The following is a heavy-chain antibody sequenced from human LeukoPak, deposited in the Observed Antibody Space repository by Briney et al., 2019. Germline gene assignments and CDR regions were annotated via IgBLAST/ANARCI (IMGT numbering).Heavy chain of an antibody. V-gene: IGHV4-38-2*02. D-gene: IGHD1-14*01. CDR3: ARPVEPKPDLAPGY. CDR1: GYSISSGYY. Sequence: PSETLSLTCTVSGYSISSGYYWGWIRQPPGKGLEWIGSIYHSGSTYYNPSLKSRVTISVDTSKNQFSLKLSSVTAADTAVYYCARPVEPKPDLAPGYWGQGTLVTVSS. J-gene: IGHJ4*02. CDR2: IYHSGST.